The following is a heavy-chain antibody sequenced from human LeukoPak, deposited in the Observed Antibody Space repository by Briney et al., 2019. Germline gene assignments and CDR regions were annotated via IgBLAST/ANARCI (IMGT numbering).Heavy chain of an antibody. Sequence: PGGSLRLSCAASGFTFSSYEMNWVRQAPGKGLEWGSYISSSGSTIYYADSVKGRFTISRHNAKNSLYLQMNSLRAEDTAVYYCAELGITMIGGVWGKGTTVTISS. CDR2: ISSSGSTI. CDR1: GFTFSSYE. V-gene: IGHV3-48*03. J-gene: IGHJ6*04. CDR3: AELGITMIGGV. D-gene: IGHD3-10*02.